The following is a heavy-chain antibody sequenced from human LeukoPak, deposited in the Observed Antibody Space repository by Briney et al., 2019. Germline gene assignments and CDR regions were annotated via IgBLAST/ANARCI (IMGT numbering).Heavy chain of an antibody. CDR1: GFTFSSYG. D-gene: IGHD2-15*01. J-gene: IGHJ4*02. CDR2: IYSVGNT. V-gene: IGHV3-66*01. Sequence: GGSLRLSCAASGFTFSSYGMHWVRQAPGKGLEWVSVIYSVGNTHYADSVKGRFTISRDNSKNTLFLQMNSLRADDTAVYYCARGGYQCSGGSCDYYFDYWGQGTLVTVST. CDR3: ARGGYQCSGGSCDYYFDY.